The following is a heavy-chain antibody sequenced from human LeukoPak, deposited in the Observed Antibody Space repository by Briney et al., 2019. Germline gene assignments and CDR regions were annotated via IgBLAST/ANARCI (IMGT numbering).Heavy chain of an antibody. CDR1: GFTVSSNY. CDR3: AKSNSGWLEAPFDC. Sequence: AGSLRLSCAASGFTVSSNYMSWVRQAPGKGLEWVSTFSTSGGSGDSTYYADSVKGRFTISRDNSKNTLYLQMNSLRAEDTAVYYCAKSNSGWLEAPFDCWGQGTLVTVSS. D-gene: IGHD6-19*01. V-gene: IGHV3-23*01. CDR2: FSTSGGSGDST. J-gene: IGHJ4*02.